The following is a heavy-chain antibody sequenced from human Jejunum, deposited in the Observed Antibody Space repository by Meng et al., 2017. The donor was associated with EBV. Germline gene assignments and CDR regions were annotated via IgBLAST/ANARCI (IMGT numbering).Heavy chain of an antibody. J-gene: IGHJ4*02. CDR3: VRDSSFNVH. CDR2: ISSGSSFI. V-gene: IGHV3-21*02. CDR1: GFTFSSYS. Sequence: GKRVEAGGGLVKPGGSLRLSCAASGFTFSSYSMNWVRQAPGKGLEWVSYISSGSSFIYYADSVKGRFTISRDDAKNSLSLQMNNLGADDTAVYYCVRDSSFNVHWGQGTLVTVSS. D-gene: IGHD3-16*02.